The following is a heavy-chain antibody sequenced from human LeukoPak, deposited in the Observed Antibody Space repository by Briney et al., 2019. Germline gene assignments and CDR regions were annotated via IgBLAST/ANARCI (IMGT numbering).Heavy chain of an antibody. D-gene: IGHD3-22*01. CDR1: GGSVNSYY. Sequence: SETLSLTCTVSGGSVNSYYWSWVRQPPGKGLEWVGHISYSGSTKYTPSLKSRVTISIDTSKNQVSLKLTSVTAADTAVYACARHLYSYDSSPYYPWGQGALVTVSS. CDR3: ARHLYSYDSSPYYP. V-gene: IGHV4-59*02. J-gene: IGHJ5*02. CDR2: ISYSGST.